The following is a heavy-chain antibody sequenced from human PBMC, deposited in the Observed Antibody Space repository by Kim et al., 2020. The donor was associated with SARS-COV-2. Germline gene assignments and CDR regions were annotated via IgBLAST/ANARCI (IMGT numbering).Heavy chain of an antibody. CDR2: IYYSGST. D-gene: IGHD2-21*02. CDR1: GGYISRYY. V-gene: IGHV4-59*08. J-gene: IGHJ3*02. CDR3: ARHVPPIVVVTAPHLRAFDI. Sequence: SETLSLTCTVSGGYISRYYWSWIRQPPGKGLEWIGYIYYSGSTNYNPSLKSRVTISLDTSKNQFSLRLRSVTAADTAVYSCARHVPPIVVVTAPHLRAFDIWGQGTMVTVSS.